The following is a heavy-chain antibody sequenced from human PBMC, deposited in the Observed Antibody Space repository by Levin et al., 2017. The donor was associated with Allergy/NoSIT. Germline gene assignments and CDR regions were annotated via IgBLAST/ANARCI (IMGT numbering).Heavy chain of an antibody. J-gene: IGHJ6*02. CDR1: GFTFGDYA. CDR3: TRARLGVYDFWSGYSDYYYYGMDV. Sequence: GGSLRLSCTASGFTFGDYAMSWVRQAPGKGLEWVGFIRSKAYGGTTEYAASVKGRFTISRDDSKSIAYLQMNSLKTEDTAVYYCTRARLGVYDFWSGYSDYYYYGMDVWGQGTTVTVSS. D-gene: IGHD3-3*01. CDR2: IRSKAYGGTT. V-gene: IGHV3-49*04.